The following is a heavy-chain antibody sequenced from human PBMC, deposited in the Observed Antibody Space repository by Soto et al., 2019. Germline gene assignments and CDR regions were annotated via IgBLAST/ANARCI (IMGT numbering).Heavy chain of an antibody. CDR2: VIPILGMA. Sequence: QVQLVQSGAEVKKPGSSVKVSCEASGGTFSSYSFSWVRQAPGQGLEWMGMVIPILGMANYAQKFQGRVTLTADKATSTVYMGMSSLRSEDTDVYYCARGGAVVVPGAVDRHNWFDPWGQGTLVTVSS. CDR1: GGTFSSYS. CDR3: ARGGAVVVPGAVDRHNWFDP. V-gene: IGHV1-69*02. J-gene: IGHJ5*02. D-gene: IGHD2-2*01.